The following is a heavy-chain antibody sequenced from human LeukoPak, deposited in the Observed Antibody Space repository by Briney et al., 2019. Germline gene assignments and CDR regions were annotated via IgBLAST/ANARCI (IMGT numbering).Heavy chain of an antibody. CDR1: GASVSSHY. Sequence: SETLSLTCAVSGASVSSHYWSWIRQPPGKGLEWIGYIFSSGSAAYNPSLRSRVTASIDTSKNQFSLKLSSVTAADTAVYYCARWYCSGGTCFHLDDWGQGTLVTVSS. D-gene: IGHD2-15*01. V-gene: IGHV4-59*08. CDR3: ARWYCSGGTCFHLDD. J-gene: IGHJ4*02. CDR2: IFSSGSA.